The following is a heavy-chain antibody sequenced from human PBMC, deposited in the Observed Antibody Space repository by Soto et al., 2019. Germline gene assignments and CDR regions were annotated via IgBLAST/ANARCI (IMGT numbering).Heavy chain of an antibody. J-gene: IGHJ5*02. Sequence: SETLSLTCTVSGGSISSGGYYWSWIRQHPGKGLEWIGYIYYSGSTYYNPSLKSRVTISLETSKSQISLRLSSVTAADTAVYYCARLGGYYQSLDPWGPGTLVT. CDR1: GGSISSGGYY. CDR2: IYYSGST. V-gene: IGHV4-31*03. D-gene: IGHD3-22*01. CDR3: ARLGGYYQSLDP.